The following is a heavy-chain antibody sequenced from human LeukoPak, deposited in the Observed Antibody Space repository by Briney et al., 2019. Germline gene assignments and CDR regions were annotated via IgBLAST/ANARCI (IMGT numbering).Heavy chain of an antibody. CDR1: GFTFSSYD. D-gene: IGHD6-19*01. J-gene: IGHJ6*03. CDR2: IRYDGSNK. Sequence: PGGSLRLSCAASGFTFSSYDIHWVRQAPGKGLEWVAFIRYDGSNKYYADSVRGQFTISRDNSKNTLYLHMNSLRAEDTAVYFCAKGSKAVLFTRDHYMDVWGKGTTVTISS. CDR3: AKGSKAVLFTRDHYMDV. V-gene: IGHV3-30*02.